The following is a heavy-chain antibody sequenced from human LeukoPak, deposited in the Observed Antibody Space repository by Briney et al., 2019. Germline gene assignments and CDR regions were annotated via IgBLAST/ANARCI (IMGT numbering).Heavy chain of an antibody. D-gene: IGHD1-1*01. CDR2: INHSGST. V-gene: IGHV4-34*01. J-gene: IGHJ5*02. Sequence: SETLSLTCAVYGGSFSGYYWSWIRQPPGKGLEWIGEINHSGSTNYNPSLKSRVTISVDTSKNQFSLKLSSVTAADTAVYYCAHQLELGFYSWFDPWGQGTLVTVSS. CDR1: GGSFSGYY. CDR3: AHQLELGFYSWFDP.